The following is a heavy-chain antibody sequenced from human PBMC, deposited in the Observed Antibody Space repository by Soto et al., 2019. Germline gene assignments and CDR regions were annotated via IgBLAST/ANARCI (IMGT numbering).Heavy chain of an antibody. Sequence: GGSLRLSCAASGFTVSSNYMSWVRQAPGKGLEWVSVIYSGGSTYYADSVKGRFTISRDNSKNTLYLQMNSLRAEDTAVYYCARDDGGAYYVMYVWGQGTTVTGSS. V-gene: IGHV3-53*01. CDR1: GFTVSSNY. CDR3: ARDDGGAYYVMYV. J-gene: IGHJ6*01. CDR2: IYSGGST. D-gene: IGHD2-21*01.